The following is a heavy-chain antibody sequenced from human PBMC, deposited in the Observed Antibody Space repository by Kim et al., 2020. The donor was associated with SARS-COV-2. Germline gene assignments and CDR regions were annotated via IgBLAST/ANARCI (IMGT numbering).Heavy chain of an antibody. J-gene: IGHJ4*02. CDR2: GSEK. D-gene: IGHD3-10*01. CDR3: ATGRGFGY. V-gene: IGHV3-7*01. Sequence: GSEKYYVDSVKGRFTISRDNAKSTLHLQINSLRAEDTAVYYCATGRGFGYWGQGTLCHRLL.